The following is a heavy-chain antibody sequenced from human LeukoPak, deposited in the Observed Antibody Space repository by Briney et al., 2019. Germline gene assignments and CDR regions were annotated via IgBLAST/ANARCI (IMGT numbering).Heavy chain of an antibody. CDR1: GGSIGSSNYY. J-gene: IGHJ4*02. Sequence: SETLSLTCTVSGGSIGSSNYYWSWIRQPPGKGLEWIGYIYYSGSTNYNPSLKSRVTISVDTSKNQFSLKLSSVTAADTAVYYCARSLPFYSSGWYWADYWGQGTLVTVSS. D-gene: IGHD6-19*01. CDR2: IYYSGST. CDR3: ARSLPFYSSGWYWADY. V-gene: IGHV4-61*05.